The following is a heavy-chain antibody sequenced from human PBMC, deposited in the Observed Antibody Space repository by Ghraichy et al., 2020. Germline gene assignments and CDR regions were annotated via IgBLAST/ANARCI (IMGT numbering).Heavy chain of an antibody. CDR2: INHSGSA. V-gene: IGHV4-34*01. J-gene: IGHJ6*03. Sequence: SETLSLTCAVYGGSFSDYFWRWIRQPPGKGLDWIGEINHSGSASYNPSLKSRVTISVDTSKNQFSLMLSSVTAADTAVYYCARVSVLTSKERLGSMDVWGKGTTVTVSS. D-gene: IGHD4-11*01. CDR1: GGSFSDYF. CDR3: ARVSVLTSKERLGSMDV.